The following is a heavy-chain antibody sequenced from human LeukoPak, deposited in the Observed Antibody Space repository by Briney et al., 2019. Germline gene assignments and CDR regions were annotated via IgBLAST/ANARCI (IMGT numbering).Heavy chain of an antibody. D-gene: IGHD3-22*01. CDR3: ASRDTYYYDRSPAGMDV. J-gene: IGHJ6*02. Sequence: SETLSLTCTVSGGSISSGDYYWSWIRQPPGKGLEWIGYIYYSGSTYYNPSLKSRVTISVDTSKNQFSLKLISVTAADTAVYYCASRDTYYYDRSPAGMDVWGQGTTVTVSS. V-gene: IGHV4-30-4*01. CDR2: IYYSGST. CDR1: GGSISSGDYY.